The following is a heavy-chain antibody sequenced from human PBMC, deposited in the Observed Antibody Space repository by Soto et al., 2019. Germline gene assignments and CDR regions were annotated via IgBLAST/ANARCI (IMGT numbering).Heavy chain of an antibody. V-gene: IGHV3-23*01. CDR1: GFTFSSYA. CDR3: AKSWGKDIVLMVYRY. D-gene: IGHD2-8*01. Sequence: GGSLRLSCAASGFTFSSYAMSWVRQAPGKGLEWVSAISGSGGSTYYADSVKGRFTISRDNSKNTLYLQMNSLRAEDTAVYYCAKSWGKDIVLMVYRYWGQGTLVTVSS. J-gene: IGHJ4*02. CDR2: ISGSGGST.